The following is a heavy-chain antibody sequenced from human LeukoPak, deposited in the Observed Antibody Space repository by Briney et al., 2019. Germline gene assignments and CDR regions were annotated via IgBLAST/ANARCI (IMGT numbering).Heavy chain of an antibody. CDR1: GGSISSYY. V-gene: IGHV4-59*12. D-gene: IGHD3-16*01. CDR3: AREEGFGNWFDP. Sequence: PSETLSLTCTVSGGSISSYYWSWIRQPPGKGLEWIGYIYYSGSTNYNPSLKSRVTISVDTSKNQFSLKLSSVTAADTAVYYCAREEGFGNWFDPWGQGTLVTVSS. CDR2: IYYSGST. J-gene: IGHJ5*02.